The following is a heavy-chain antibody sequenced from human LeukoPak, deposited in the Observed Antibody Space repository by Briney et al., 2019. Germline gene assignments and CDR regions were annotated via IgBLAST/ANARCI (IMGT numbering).Heavy chain of an antibody. CDR3: ARGRKTPMVRGVIIWFDP. CDR1: GGTFSSYA. Sequence: ASVKVSCKASGGTFSSYAINWVRQATGQGLEWMGWMNPNSGNTGYAQKFQGRVTMTRNTSISTAYMELSSLRSEDTAVYYCARGRKTPMVRGVIIWFDPWGQGALVTVSS. J-gene: IGHJ5*02. CDR2: MNPNSGNT. D-gene: IGHD3-10*01. V-gene: IGHV1-8*02.